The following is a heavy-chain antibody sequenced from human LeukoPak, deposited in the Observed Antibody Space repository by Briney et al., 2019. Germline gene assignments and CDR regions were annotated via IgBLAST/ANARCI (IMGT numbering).Heavy chain of an antibody. V-gene: IGHV3-9*01. D-gene: IGHD5-18*01. CDR3: AKVRGFAYGYFDS. CDR2: ITWNSGNI. J-gene: IGHJ4*02. CDR1: GFTFEDYA. Sequence: GGSLRLSCAASGFTFEDYAMHWVRQAPGKGLEWVSGITWNSGNIDYADSVKGRFTISRDNAKNSLYLQMNSLRAEDTALYYCAKVRGFAYGYFDSWGQGTLVTVSS.